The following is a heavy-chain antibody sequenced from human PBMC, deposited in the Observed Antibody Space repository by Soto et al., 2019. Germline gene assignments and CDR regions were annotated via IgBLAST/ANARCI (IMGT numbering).Heavy chain of an antibody. CDR2: TYYRSIWQT. D-gene: IGHD6-6*01. CDR1: GDSVSSNSAV. J-gene: IGHJ5*02. V-gene: IGHV6-1*01. Sequence: QVQLQQSGPGLVKPSQTLSLTCAISGDSVSSNSAVWNWIRQSPSRGLEWLGRTYYRSIWQTEYAVSVKXRXTXNXXASKNHFSLQLNSVTPEDTAMYYCARLVGNSWLDHWGQGTLVTVSS. CDR3: ARLVGNSWLDH.